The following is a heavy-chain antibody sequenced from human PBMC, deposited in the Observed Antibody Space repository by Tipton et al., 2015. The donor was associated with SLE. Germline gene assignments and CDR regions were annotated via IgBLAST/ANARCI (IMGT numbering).Heavy chain of an antibody. CDR1: GGSFSGYY. CDR3: ARGEGIAAARGYFQH. J-gene: IGHJ1*01. Sequence: TLSLTCAVYGGSFSGYYWSWIRQPPGKGLEWIGEINHSGSTSYNPSLKSRVTISVDTSKNQFSLKLSSVTAADTAVYYCARGEGIAAARGYFQHWGQGTLVTVSS. CDR2: INHSGST. D-gene: IGHD6-13*01. V-gene: IGHV4-34*01.